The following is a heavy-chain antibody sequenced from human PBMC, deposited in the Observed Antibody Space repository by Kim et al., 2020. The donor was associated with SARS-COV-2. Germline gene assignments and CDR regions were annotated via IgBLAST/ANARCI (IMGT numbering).Heavy chain of an antibody. CDR3: AKDNGDYGYFDY. V-gene: IGHV3-23*01. Sequence: APGKGLEWVSAISGSGGSTYYADSVKGRFTISRDNSKNTLYLQMNSLRAEDTAVYYCAKDNGDYGYFDYWGQGTLVTVSS. J-gene: IGHJ4*02. CDR2: ISGSGGST. D-gene: IGHD4-17*01.